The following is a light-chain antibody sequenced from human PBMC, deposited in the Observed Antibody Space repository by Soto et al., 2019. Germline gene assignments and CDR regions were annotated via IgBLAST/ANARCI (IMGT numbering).Light chain of an antibody. CDR2: WAS. CDR1: QSVLYSSNNKNY. Sequence: DIVMTQSPDSLAVSLGERATINCKSSQSVLYSSNNKNYLAWYQQKPGQPPKLLIYWASTRESGVPDRFSGSGSGTDFTLTISSLQAEDVATYYCQQYYNTPPTFGQGTKLEIK. J-gene: IGKJ2*01. V-gene: IGKV4-1*01. CDR3: QQYYNTPPT.